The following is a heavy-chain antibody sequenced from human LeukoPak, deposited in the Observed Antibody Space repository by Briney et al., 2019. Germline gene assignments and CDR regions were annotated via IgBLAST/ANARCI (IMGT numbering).Heavy chain of an antibody. CDR3: ARSNYYAFDI. V-gene: IGHV3-7*01. Sequence: GGSLRLSCAASAFTFSSHWMSWVRQAPGKGLEWVANIKQDGSEKYYVDSVKGRFTISRDNAKNSLYLQMNSLRAEDTAVYYCARSNYYAFDIWGQGTMVTVSS. D-gene: IGHD1-1*01. J-gene: IGHJ3*02. CDR1: AFTFSSHW. CDR2: IKQDGSEK.